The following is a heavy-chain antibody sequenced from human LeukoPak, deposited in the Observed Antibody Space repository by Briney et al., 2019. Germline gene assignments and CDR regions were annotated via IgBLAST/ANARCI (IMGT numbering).Heavy chain of an antibody. CDR1: GFTFDDYA. Sequence: PGGSLRLSCAASGFTFDDYAMHWVRQAPGKGLEWVSGISWNSGSIGYADSVKGRFTNSRDNAKNSLYLQMNSLRAEDTAVYYCARVGGYYHDFDYWGQGTLVTVSS. J-gene: IGHJ4*02. V-gene: IGHV3-9*01. D-gene: IGHD3-22*01. CDR3: ARVGGYYHDFDY. CDR2: ISWNSGSI.